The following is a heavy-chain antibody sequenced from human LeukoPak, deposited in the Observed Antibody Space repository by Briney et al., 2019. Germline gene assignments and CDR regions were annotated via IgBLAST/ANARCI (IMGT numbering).Heavy chain of an antibody. J-gene: IGHJ4*01. CDR1: GGSISSYY. D-gene: IGHD1-26*01. V-gene: IGHV4-4*07. Sequence: SETLSLTCTISGGSISSYYWSWIRQPAGKGLEWIGRTYSSVSTQYSPSLESRVTMSVDTSKNQFSLRVYYVTAADTAVYYCARTSATGGTYLDYWGHGTLVSVSS. CDR2: TYSSVST. CDR3: ARTSATGGTYLDY.